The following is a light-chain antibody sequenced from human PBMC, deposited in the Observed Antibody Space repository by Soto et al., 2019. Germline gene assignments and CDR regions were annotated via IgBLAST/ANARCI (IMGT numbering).Light chain of an antibody. CDR2: FVS. Sequence: EIVMTKSPLSLPATPGEPASISCRSSQSLLNSNEYTYLDWYLQKPGQSPQFLIYFVSNQSSGVPDRFSGSGSGTDFTLKISRVEAEDVGVDFFLQAAQTPYTLGQGTKLEIK. CDR1: QSLLNSNEYTY. V-gene: IGKV2-28*01. CDR3: LQAAQTPYT. J-gene: IGKJ2*01.